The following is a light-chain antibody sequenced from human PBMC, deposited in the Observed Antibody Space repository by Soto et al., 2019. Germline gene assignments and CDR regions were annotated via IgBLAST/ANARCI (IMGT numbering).Light chain of an antibody. Sequence: QAVVTQPPSVSGAPGQRVTISCTGSSSNIGAGYDVHWYQQLPGTAPKLLIYGNSNRPSGVPDRFSGSKSGTSASLAITGLRAEDEADYYCQSYDSSLGVVFGGGTKLTVL. CDR3: QSYDSSLGVV. CDR2: GNS. CDR1: SSNIGAGYD. V-gene: IGLV1-40*01. J-gene: IGLJ2*01.